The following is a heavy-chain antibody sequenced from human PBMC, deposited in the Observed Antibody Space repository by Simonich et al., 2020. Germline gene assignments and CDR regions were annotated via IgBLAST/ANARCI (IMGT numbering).Heavy chain of an antibody. J-gene: IGHJ4*02. CDR1: GFTFSSYE. V-gene: IGHV3-48*03. D-gene: IGHD4-17*01. CDR2: ISSSDSTI. CDR3: ARHYYGDYYFDY. Sequence: EVQLVESGGGLVQPGGSLRLSCAASGFTFSSYEMTWVRQVPGKGLEWVSYISSSDSTIYYADSVKGRFTISRDNAKNSLYLQMNSLRAEDTAVYYCARHYYGDYYFDYWGQGTLVTVSS.